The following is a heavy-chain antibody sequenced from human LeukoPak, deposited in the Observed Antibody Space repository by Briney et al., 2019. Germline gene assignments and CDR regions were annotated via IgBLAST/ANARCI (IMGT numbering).Heavy chain of an antibody. J-gene: IGHJ3*02. CDR3: AREVLYYDSSGYNDAFDI. CDR2: FDPEDGET. Sequence: ASVKVSCKVSGYTLTELSMHWVRQAPGKGLEWMGGFDPEDGETIYAQKFQGRVTMTEDTSTDTAYMELSSLRSEDTAVYYCAREVLYYDSSGYNDAFDIWGQGTMVTVSS. V-gene: IGHV1-24*01. D-gene: IGHD3-22*01. CDR1: GYTLTELS.